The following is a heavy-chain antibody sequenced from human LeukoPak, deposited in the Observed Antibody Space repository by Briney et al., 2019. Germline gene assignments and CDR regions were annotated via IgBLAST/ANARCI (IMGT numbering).Heavy chain of an antibody. CDR3: ARRIGDGYNSYAFDI. CDR2: IYYSGST. CDR1: GGSISDNY. V-gene: IGHV4-59*08. D-gene: IGHD5-24*01. Sequence: SETLSLTCTVSGGSISDNYWSWIRQPPGKGLEWIGYIYYSGSTNYNPSLKSRVTISVDTSKNQFSLKLSSVTAADTAVYYCARRIGDGYNSYAFDIWGQGTMVTVSS. J-gene: IGHJ3*02.